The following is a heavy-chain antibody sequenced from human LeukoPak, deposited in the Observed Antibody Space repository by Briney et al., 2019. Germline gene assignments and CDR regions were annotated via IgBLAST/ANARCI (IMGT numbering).Heavy chain of an antibody. J-gene: IGHJ4*02. CDR3: ARDYGDSDFDY. D-gene: IGHD4-17*01. CDR1: GFTFSSYG. V-gene: IGHV3-33*01. Sequence: GGSLRLSCAASGFTFSSYGVHWVRQAPGKGLEWVAVIWYDGSNKYYADSVKGRFTISRDNSKNTLYLQMNSLRAEDTAVYYCARDYGDSDFDYWGQGTLVTVSS. CDR2: IWYDGSNK.